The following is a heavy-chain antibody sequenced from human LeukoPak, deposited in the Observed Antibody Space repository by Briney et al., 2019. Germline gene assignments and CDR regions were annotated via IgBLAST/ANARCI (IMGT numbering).Heavy chain of an antibody. D-gene: IGHD5-18*01. V-gene: IGHV3-66*01. CDR2: IHNGGST. J-gene: IGHJ4*02. CDR3: ARGGGGYSYGPTDY. CDR1: GFTVSTNH. Sequence: PGGSLRLSCVASGFTVSTNHMNWVRQAPGRGLEWVSVIHNGGSTYYADSVKGRFTISRDNAKNSLYLQMNSLRAEDTAVYYCARGGGGYSYGPTDYWGQGTLVTVSS.